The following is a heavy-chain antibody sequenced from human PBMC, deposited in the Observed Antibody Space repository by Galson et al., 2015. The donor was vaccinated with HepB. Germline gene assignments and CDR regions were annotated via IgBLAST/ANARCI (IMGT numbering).Heavy chain of an antibody. CDR3: ASPFCIGGNCYPLWY. D-gene: IGHD2-15*01. J-gene: IGHJ4*02. V-gene: IGHV3-53*01. Sequence: SLRLSCAVSGFTVSKSYVSWVRQAPGNGLEWLSVIYSGGHAFYADSVQGRFTISRDTSKNTVYLQMRSLRAEDTAVYYCASPFCIGGNCYPLWYWGQGTLVTVS. CDR2: IYSGGHA. CDR1: GFTVSKSY.